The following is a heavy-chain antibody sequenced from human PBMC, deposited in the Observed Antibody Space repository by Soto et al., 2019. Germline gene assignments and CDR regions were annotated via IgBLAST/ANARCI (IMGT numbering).Heavy chain of an antibody. D-gene: IGHD2-2*01. CDR3: AKGVGSTRRTLDS. Sequence: EVQLLESGGDLVQPGGSLRLSCAASGFIFSEYAVSWVRQAPGKGLEWVSYISYNGVNTYYADSVKGRFTISRDNSKNTFYRRMNSLRVDDTAVYYCAKGVGSTRRTLDSWGQGTLVTVSS. CDR2: ISYNGVNT. CDR1: GFIFSEYA. J-gene: IGHJ4*02. V-gene: IGHV3-23*01.